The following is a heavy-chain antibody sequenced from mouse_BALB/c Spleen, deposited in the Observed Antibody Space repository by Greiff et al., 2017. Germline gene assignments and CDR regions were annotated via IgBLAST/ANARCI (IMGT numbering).Heavy chain of an antibody. CDR2: ISYSGST. CDR1: GYSITSDYA. J-gene: IGHJ4*01. CDR3: ARGRIPYYAMDY. Sequence: DVQLQESGPGLVKPSQSLSLTCTVTGYSITSDYAWNWIRQFPGNKLEWMGYISYSGSTSYNPSLKSRISITRDTSKNQFFLQLNSVTTEDTATYYCARGRIPYYAMDYWGQGTSVTVSS. V-gene: IGHV3-2*02.